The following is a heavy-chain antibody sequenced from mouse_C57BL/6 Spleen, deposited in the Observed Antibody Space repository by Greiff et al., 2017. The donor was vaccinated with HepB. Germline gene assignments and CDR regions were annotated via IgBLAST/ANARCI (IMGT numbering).Heavy chain of an antibody. Sequence: EVKLVESGPGLVKPSQSLSLTCSVTGYSITSGYYWNWIRQFPGNKLEWMGYISYDGSNNYNPSLKNRISITRDTSKNQFFLKLNSVTTEDTATYYCAREGYYTRYFDVWGTGTTVTISS. V-gene: IGHV3-6*01. J-gene: IGHJ1*03. CDR2: ISYDGSN. D-gene: IGHD2-3*01. CDR1: GYSITSGYY. CDR3: AREGYYTRYFDV.